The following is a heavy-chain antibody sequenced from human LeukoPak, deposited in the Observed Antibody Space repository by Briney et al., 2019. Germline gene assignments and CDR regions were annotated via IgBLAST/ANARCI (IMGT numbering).Heavy chain of an antibody. CDR3: ARKGLAVAAGLDY. Sequence: GGSLRLSCAASEFSVGSNYMTWVRQAPGKGLEWISYISTSSSTISYADSVKGRFTISRDNANNSLYLQMSSLRAEYTAIYFCARKGLAVAAGLDYWGQGTLVTVSS. D-gene: IGHD6-19*01. CDR1: EFSVGSNY. J-gene: IGHJ4*02. V-gene: IGHV3-48*01. CDR2: ISTSSSTI.